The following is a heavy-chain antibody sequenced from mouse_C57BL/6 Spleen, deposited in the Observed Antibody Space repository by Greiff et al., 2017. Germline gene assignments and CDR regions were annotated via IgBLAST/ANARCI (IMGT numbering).Heavy chain of an antibody. D-gene: IGHD2-3*01. J-gene: IGHJ2*01. Sequence: EVQLQQSGAELVRPGASVKLSCTASGFNIKDDYMHWVKQRPEQGLEWIGWIDPENGDTEYASKFQGKATITADTSSNTAYLQLSSLTSEDTAVYYCTFGWLLSYWGQGTTLTVSS. CDR2: IDPENGDT. CDR1: GFNIKDDY. V-gene: IGHV14-4*01. CDR3: TFGWLLSY.